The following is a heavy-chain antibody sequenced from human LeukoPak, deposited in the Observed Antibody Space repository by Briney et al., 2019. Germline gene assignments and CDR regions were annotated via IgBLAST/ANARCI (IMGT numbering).Heavy chain of an antibody. CDR1: GYTFTSYG. V-gene: IGHV1-18*01. CDR2: ISAYNGNT. D-gene: IGHD2-2*01. Sequence: ASVKVSCKASGYTFTSYGISWVRQAPGQGLEWMGWISAYNGNTNYAQKLQGRVTMTTDTSTSTAYLELRSLRFDDTAVYYCATTNCSSTSCYDLGWFDPWGQGTLVTVSS. CDR3: ATTNCSSTSCYDLGWFDP. J-gene: IGHJ5*02.